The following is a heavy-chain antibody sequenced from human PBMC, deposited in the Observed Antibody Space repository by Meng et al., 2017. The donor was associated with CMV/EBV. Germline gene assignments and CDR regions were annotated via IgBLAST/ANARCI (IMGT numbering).Heavy chain of an antibody. CDR1: GGSISSYY. D-gene: IGHD4-11*01. V-gene: IGHV4-59*01. CDR2: IYYSGST. J-gene: IGHJ5*02. Sequence: GSLRLSCTVSGGSISSYYWSWIRQPPGKGLEWIGYIYYSGSTNYNPSLKSRVTISVDTSKNQFSLKLSSVTAADTAVYYCARAGEDYSNNWFDPWGQGTLVTVSS. CDR3: ARAGEDYSNNWFDP.